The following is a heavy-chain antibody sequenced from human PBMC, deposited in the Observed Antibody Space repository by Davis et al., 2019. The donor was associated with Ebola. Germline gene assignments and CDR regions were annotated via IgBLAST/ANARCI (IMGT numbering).Heavy chain of an antibody. J-gene: IGHJ6*02. CDR2: IYSGGST. Sequence: GGSLRLSCAASGFTVSSNYMSWVRQAPGKGLEWVSVIYSGGSTYYADSVKGRFTISRDNAKNSLYLQMNSLRDEDTAVYYCTRLGTRNYYFGMDVWGQGTTVTVSS. CDR1: GFTVSSNY. D-gene: IGHD1-1*01. V-gene: IGHV3-53*01. CDR3: TRLGTRNYYFGMDV.